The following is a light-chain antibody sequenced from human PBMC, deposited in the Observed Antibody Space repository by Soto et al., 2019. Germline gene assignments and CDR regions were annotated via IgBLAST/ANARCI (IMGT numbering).Light chain of an antibody. J-gene: IGKJ1*01. CDR2: GAS. CDR1: RSISSY. V-gene: IGKV1-39*01. Sequence: DIQMTQSPSSLSASVGDRVTISCRASRSISSYLNLYQQRPGKAPKVLIYGASTLQSGVPSRFSGSGSGTEFTLTISSLQPEDFATYYCQQGYSISWTFGQGTKGGYQ. CDR3: QQGYSISWT.